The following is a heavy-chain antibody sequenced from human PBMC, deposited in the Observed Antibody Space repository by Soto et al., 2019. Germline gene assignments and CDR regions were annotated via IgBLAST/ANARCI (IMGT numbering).Heavy chain of an antibody. V-gene: IGHV3-15*01. CDR1: GFTFSNAW. Sequence: EVQLVESGGGLVKPGGSLRLSCAASGFTFSNAWMSWVRQAPGKGLEWVGRIKSKTDGGTTDYAAPVKDRFTISRDDSKNTLYLQMNSLKTEDTAVYYCTTRYCSGGSCSYWGQGTLVTVSS. D-gene: IGHD2-15*01. J-gene: IGHJ4*02. CDR2: IKSKTDGGTT. CDR3: TTRYCSGGSCSY.